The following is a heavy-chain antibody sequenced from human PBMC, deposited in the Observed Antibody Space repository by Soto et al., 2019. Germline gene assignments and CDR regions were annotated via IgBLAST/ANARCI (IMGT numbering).Heavy chain of an antibody. J-gene: IGHJ3*02. Sequence: GGSLRLSCAASGFNFSLFGMHWVRQVPGKGLEWVAVKSFGGSNTHYADSVNGRFPISRDNFKGILYLQMNSLRPEDTAVYYCVKHRGNPSGAFDIWGQGTMVTVSS. CDR3: VKHRGNPSGAFDI. CDR1: GFNFSLFG. D-gene: IGHD3-10*01. V-gene: IGHV3-30*18. CDR2: KSFGGSNT.